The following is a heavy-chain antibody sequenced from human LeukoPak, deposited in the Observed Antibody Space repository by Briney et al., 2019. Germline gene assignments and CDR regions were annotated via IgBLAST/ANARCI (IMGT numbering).Heavy chain of an antibody. J-gene: IGHJ6*02. CDR3: ARHPWNSGMDV. CDR1: GGSISSSTYY. CDR2: IYNSGST. Sequence: SETLSLTCSVSGGSISSSTYYWGWIRQPPGKGLEWTGSIYNSGSTYYNPSLKSRVTISVDTSKNQFSLKLNSVTAADTAVYYCARHPWNSGMDVWGQGTTVTVSS. V-gene: IGHV4-39*01. D-gene: IGHD1-1*01.